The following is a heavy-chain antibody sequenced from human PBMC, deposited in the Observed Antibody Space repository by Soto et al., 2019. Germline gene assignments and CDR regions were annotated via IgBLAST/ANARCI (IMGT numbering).Heavy chain of an antibody. CDR1: GYTFTSYV. Sequence: VKVSCKASGYTFTSYVISWVRQAPGQGLEWMGLISDYNGNTNYAQKLQGRVNMTTETSTRTAYMELRSLRSDDTAVYYCARDRRGYYDFWSGYLDXWGQGTLVPVSX. D-gene: IGHD3-3*01. CDR3: ARDRRGYYDFWSGYLDX. J-gene: IGHJ4*02. V-gene: IGHV1-18*04. CDR2: ISDYNGNT.